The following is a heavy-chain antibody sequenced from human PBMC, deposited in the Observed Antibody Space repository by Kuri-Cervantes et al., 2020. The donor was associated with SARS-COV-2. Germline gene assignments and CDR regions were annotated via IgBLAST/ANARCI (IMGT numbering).Heavy chain of an antibody. CDR1: GYSISSGYY. V-gene: IGHV4-38-2*02. CDR3: GRDLGSSSDY. CDR2: IYHSGST. Sequence: SETLSLTCTVSGYSISSGYYWGWIRQPPGKGLEWIGSIYHSGSTYYNPSLKSRVTISVDTSKNQISLELTSVTAADTAVYYYGRDLGSSSDYWGQGTLVTVSS. D-gene: IGHD1-26*01. J-gene: IGHJ4*02.